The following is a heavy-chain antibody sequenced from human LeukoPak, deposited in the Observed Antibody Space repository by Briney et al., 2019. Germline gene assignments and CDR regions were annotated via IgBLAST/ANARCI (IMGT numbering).Heavy chain of an antibody. D-gene: IGHD5-24*01. CDR3: ARGRLGDGYNFGY. V-gene: IGHV3-48*01. CDR2: ISSSSSSI. Sequence: GGSLRLSCAASGFTFSSYSMNWVRQAPGKGLEWVSYISSSSSSIYYADSVKGRFTISRDNAKNSLYLQMNSLRADDTAVYYCARGRLGDGYNFGYWGQGTLVTLLS. CDR1: GFTFSSYS. J-gene: IGHJ4*02.